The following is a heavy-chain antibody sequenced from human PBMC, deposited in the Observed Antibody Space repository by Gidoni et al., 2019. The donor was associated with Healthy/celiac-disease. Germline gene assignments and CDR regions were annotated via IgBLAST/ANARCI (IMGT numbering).Heavy chain of an antibody. J-gene: IGHJ5*02. CDR3: ARGYSDDFWSGYQGWFDP. CDR1: GGSISSGDYY. V-gene: IGHV4-30-4*01. CDR2: IYYSGST. D-gene: IGHD3-3*01. Sequence: QVQLQASGPGLVKPSQPLSLTCTVSGGSISSGDYYWSWIRQPPGKGLEWIGYIYYSGSTYYNPSLKSRVTISVDTSKNQFSLKLSSVTAADTAVYYCARGYSDDFWSGYQGWFDPWGQGTLVTVSS.